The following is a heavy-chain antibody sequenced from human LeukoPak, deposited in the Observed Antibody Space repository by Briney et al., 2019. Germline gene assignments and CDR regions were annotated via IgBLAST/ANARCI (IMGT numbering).Heavy chain of an antibody. CDR2: ISGSSRYI. CDR1: GFTFSSYS. V-gene: IGHV3-21*01. D-gene: IGHD6-6*01. CDR3: ARGPYSSSYYFDY. Sequence: GGSLRLSCAASGFTFSSYSMNWVRQAPGKGLEWVSSISGSSRYIYYADSVKGRFTISRDNAKNSLYLQMNSLRAEDTAVYYCARGPYSSSYYFDYWGQGTLVTVSS. J-gene: IGHJ4*02.